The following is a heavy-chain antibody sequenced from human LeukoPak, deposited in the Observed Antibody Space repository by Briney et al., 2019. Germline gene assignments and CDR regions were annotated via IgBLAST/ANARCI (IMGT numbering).Heavy chain of an antibody. D-gene: IGHD3-22*01. CDR2: INHSGST. V-gene: IGHV4-34*01. Sequence: SETLSLTCAVYGGSFSGYYWSWIRQPPGKGLERIGEINHSGSTNYNPSLKSRVTISVDTSKNQFSLKLSSVTAADTAVYYCARLQVGRSSGSSLLGGTVYYYYYYMDVWGKGTTVTVSS. CDR3: ARLQVGRSSGSSLLGGTVYYYYYYMDV. CDR1: GGSFSGYY. J-gene: IGHJ6*03.